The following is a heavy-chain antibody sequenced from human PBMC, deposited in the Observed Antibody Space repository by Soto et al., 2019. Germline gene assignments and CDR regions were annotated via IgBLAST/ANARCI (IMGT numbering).Heavy chain of an antibody. CDR3: ARSTPRADPYFDY. J-gene: IGHJ4*02. V-gene: IGHV4-31*03. CDR2: IYYSGST. CDR1: GGSISSGGYY. Sequence: QVQLQESGPGLVKPSQTLSLTCTVSGGSISSGGYYWSWIRQHPGKGLEWIGYIYYSGSTYYNPSLKSRVTISVDTSKNQFSLKLSSVTAADTDVYDCARSTPRADPYFDYWGQGTLVTVSS.